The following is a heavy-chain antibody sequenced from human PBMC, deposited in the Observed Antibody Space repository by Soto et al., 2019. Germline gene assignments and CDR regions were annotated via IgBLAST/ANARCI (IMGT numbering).Heavy chain of an antibody. CDR1: GASSKTGGHY. Sequence: SQTLSLTCSVAGASSKTGGHYSGWIRQPQGKGLEWVGTIYYSWTTYYNPSIKSRLTISVDTSRNHFSLELHSVTPPDTAFYYCARLAYRAYSTWGQGVLPTVSS. CDR3: ARLAYRAYST. D-gene: IGHD2-21*01. J-gene: IGHJ4*02. CDR2: IYYSWTT. V-gene: IGHV4-39*02.